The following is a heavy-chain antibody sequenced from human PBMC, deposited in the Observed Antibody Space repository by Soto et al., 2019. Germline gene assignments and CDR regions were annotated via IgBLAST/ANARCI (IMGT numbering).Heavy chain of an antibody. Sequence: ASVKVSCKASGYSFTNNDVSWVRQATGQGLEWMGWMNPGSGDTGYAQKFQGRVTMTRDISIATAYMELSSLRSDDTAIYYCAKMETLGPLTWFDPGGQETLVTVSS. V-gene: IGHV1-8*01. CDR1: GYSFTNND. CDR2: MNPGSGDT. CDR3: AKMETLGPLTWFDP. D-gene: IGHD3-16*01. J-gene: IGHJ5*02.